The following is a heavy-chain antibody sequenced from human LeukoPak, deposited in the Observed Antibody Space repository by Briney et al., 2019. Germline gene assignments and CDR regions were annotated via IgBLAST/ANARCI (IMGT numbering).Heavy chain of an antibody. J-gene: IGHJ5*02. CDR1: GGSITDTYYY. CDR2: VYYSGTT. V-gene: IGHV4-39*06. Sequence: SETLSLTCTVSGGSITDTYYYWGWIRQPPGKGLEWIGSVYYSGTTHDNPSLKSRVTMSIDTSRNQCALRLSSVTAADTAVYYCARDVSRGDHGFDPWGQGTLVTVSS. CDR3: ARDVSRGDHGFDP. D-gene: IGHD3-16*01.